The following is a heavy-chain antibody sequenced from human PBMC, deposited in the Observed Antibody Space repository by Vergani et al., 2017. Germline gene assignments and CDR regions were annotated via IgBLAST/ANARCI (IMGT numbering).Heavy chain of an antibody. CDR2: VSTGTKSQ. Sequence: QLVESGGGWVQPGGSLRLSCVVSGFDFSSYIMNWVRQAPGKGLEWVSFVSTGTKSQSYAESVKGRFTISRDSAKNSLYLQMDSLRAEDTAVYNCAREYSSTSGRAFDFWGQGTKVTVSS. CDR3: AREYSSTSGRAFDF. D-gene: IGHD2-2*01. V-gene: IGHV3-48*01. J-gene: IGHJ3*01. CDR1: GFDFSSYI.